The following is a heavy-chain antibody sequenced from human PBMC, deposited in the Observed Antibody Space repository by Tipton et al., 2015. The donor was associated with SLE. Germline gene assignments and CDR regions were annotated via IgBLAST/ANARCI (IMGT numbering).Heavy chain of an antibody. CDR2: IRYDGSNK. J-gene: IGHJ3*02. D-gene: IGHD1-7*01. CDR3: ARDFGNWYLDAFDI. CDR1: GFTFSSYG. Sequence: SLRLSCAASGFTFSSYGMHWVRQAPGKGLEWVAFIRYDGSNKYYADSVKGRFTISRDNAKNSLYLQMNSLRAEDTAVYYCARDFGNWYLDAFDIWGQGTMVTVSS. V-gene: IGHV3-30*02.